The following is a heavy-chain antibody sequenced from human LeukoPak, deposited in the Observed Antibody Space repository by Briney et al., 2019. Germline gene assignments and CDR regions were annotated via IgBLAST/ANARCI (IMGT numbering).Heavy chain of an antibody. J-gene: IGHJ6*02. CDR3: ARGATVQYHCYGMDV. CDR1: GASIRSYY. V-gene: IGHV4-59*01. Sequence: SESLSLTCTVSGASIRSYYWSWIRQPPGKGLEWIGCIYYSGSTNYNPSLRSRGTISVDTSKNQFSLKVTSVTAADTAVYYCARGATVQYHCYGMDVWGQGTTVTV. D-gene: IGHD3-16*01. CDR2: IYYSGST.